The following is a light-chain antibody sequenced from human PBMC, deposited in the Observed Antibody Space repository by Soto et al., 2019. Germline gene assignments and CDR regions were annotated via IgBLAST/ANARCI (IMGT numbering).Light chain of an antibody. Sequence: QSVLTQPASVSGSPGQSITISCTGTSSDVGGYDFVSWYQHHPGKAPRLMIYDVSHRPSGVSDRFSASKSGNTASLTISGLLAEDEADYYCSSYTSISTYVFXTGTKVTVL. J-gene: IGLJ1*01. V-gene: IGLV2-14*03. CDR2: DVS. CDR3: SSYTSISTYV. CDR1: SSDVGGYDF.